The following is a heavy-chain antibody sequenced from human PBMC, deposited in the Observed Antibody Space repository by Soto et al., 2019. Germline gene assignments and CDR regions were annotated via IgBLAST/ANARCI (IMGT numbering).Heavy chain of an antibody. Sequence: EVQVVESGGGLVQPGGSLRLSCAGSGFTFSSYEMNWVRQAPGKGLEWLSYISSSGSTIYYEDSVKGRFTISRDNAKNSLYLQMNSLRVEDTAVYYCARGGQWLGNWFDPWGQGTLVTVSS. J-gene: IGHJ5*02. V-gene: IGHV3-48*03. D-gene: IGHD6-19*01. CDR2: ISSSGSTI. CDR3: ARGGQWLGNWFDP. CDR1: GFTFSSYE.